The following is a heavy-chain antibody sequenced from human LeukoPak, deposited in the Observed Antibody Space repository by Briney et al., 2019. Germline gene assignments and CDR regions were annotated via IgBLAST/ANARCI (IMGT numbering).Heavy chain of an antibody. CDR3: ARDKGYCSSTGCYEREHNWFDP. J-gene: IGHJ5*02. Sequence: PGGSLRLSCAASGFTFSRYWMSWVRQAPGKGLEWVSYISSSSSTIYYADSVKGRFTISRDNAKNSLYLQMNSLRDEDTAVYYCARDKGYCSSTGCYEREHNWFDPWGQGTLVTVSS. V-gene: IGHV3-48*02. CDR1: GFTFSRYW. D-gene: IGHD2-2*01. CDR2: ISSSSSTI.